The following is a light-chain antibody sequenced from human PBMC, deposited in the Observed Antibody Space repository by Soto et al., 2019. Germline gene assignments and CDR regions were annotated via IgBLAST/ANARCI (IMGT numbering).Light chain of an antibody. Sequence: DIQMTQSPSTLSASVGDRVTITCRASQSISSWLAWYQQKPGKAPKLLIYDASSLESGVPSRFSGSGSGTEFTLTISCLQPDDFATYYCQQYNSYRTFGQGTKVEI. CDR1: QSISSW. CDR2: DAS. V-gene: IGKV1-5*01. CDR3: QQYNSYRT. J-gene: IGKJ1*01.